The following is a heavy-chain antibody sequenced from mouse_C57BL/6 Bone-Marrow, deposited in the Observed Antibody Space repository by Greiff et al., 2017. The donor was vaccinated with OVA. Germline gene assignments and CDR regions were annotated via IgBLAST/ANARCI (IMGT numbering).Heavy chain of an antibody. CDR3: AKHELGRGFAY. D-gene: IGHD4-1*01. V-gene: IGHV2-9*01. Sequence: VKVVESGPGLVAPSQSLSITCTVSGFSLTSYGVDWVRQPPGKGLEWLGVIWGGGSTNYNSALMSRLSITTDNSNSQVFLKMNSLQTDDTAMYYCAKHELGRGFAYWGQGTLVTVSA. CDR2: IWGGGST. J-gene: IGHJ3*01. CDR1: GFSLTSYG.